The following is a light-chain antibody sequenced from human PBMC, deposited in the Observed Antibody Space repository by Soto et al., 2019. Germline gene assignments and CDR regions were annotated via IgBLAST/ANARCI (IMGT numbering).Light chain of an antibody. Sequence: DIQMTQSPSTLSASGGARATITCRASQSIRYGLAWFQQKAGKAPRLLIYEASRLESGVPSRISGSGSGTEFTLTISSLQPDDFATYYCQQYTSYPWTFGQGTKVEI. V-gene: IGKV1-5*03. CDR2: EAS. CDR1: QSIRYG. J-gene: IGKJ1*01. CDR3: QQYTSYPWT.